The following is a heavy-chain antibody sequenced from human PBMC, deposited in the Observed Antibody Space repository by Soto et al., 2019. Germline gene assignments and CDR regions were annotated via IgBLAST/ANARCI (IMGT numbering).Heavy chain of an antibody. CDR2: INPNSGGT. V-gene: IGHV1-2*04. J-gene: IGHJ3*02. D-gene: IGHD2-21*02. CDR3: ARVRGRDGAYCGGDCDAFDI. Sequence: ASVKVSCKASGYTFTGYYMHWVRQAPGQGLEWMGWINPNSGGTNYAQKFQGWVTMTRDTSISTAYMELSRLRSDDTAVYYCARVRGRDGAYCGGDCDAFDIWGQGTMVTVSS. CDR1: GYTFTGYY.